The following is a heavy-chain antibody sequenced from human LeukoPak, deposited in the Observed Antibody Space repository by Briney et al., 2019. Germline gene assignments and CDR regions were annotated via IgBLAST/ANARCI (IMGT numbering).Heavy chain of an antibody. Sequence: SETLSLTCTVSGGSISSYYWSWIRQPPGKGLEWIGYIYYSGSTNYNPSLKSRVTISVDTSKNQFSLKLSSVTAAGTAVYYCARSGKYYDAIDYWGQGTLVTVSS. CDR3: ARSGKYYDAIDY. V-gene: IGHV4-59*01. J-gene: IGHJ4*02. D-gene: IGHD3-3*01. CDR1: GGSISSYY. CDR2: IYYSGST.